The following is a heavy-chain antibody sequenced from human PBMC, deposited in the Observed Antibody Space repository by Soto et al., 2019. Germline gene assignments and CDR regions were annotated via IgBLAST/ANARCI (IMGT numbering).Heavy chain of an antibody. V-gene: IGHV1-69*01. Sequence: QVQLVQSGAEVKKPGSSVKVSCKASGGTFSIYAISWVRQAPGQGLEWMGGIIPISGTANYAQKFQGRVTITADDSTSTAYMELSSLRSEDTAVYYCARSQGSSTSLEIYYYYYYGMDVWGQGTRVTVSS. CDR1: GGTFSIYA. CDR2: IIPISGTA. CDR3: ARSQGSSTSLEIYYYYYYGMDV. J-gene: IGHJ6*02. D-gene: IGHD2-2*01.